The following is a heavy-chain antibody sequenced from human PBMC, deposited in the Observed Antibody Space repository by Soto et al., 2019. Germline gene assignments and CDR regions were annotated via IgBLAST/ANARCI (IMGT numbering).Heavy chain of an antibody. Sequence: QVQLQESGPGLVKPSETLSLTCTVSGGSVSSGSFYWGWIRQPPGKGLEWIGYIYDSGNTNYNPSLRSRVTILVDTSKNQFSLKLSSVPAADTAMYYCARTYSWGSGRGRSMDVWGQGTTVIVS. J-gene: IGHJ6*02. CDR1: GGSVSSGSFY. D-gene: IGHD3-10*01. CDR2: IYDSGNT. V-gene: IGHV4-61*01. CDR3: ARTYSWGSGRGRSMDV.